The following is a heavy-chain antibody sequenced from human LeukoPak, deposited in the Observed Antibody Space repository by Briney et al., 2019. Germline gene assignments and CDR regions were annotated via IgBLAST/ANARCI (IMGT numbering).Heavy chain of an antibody. D-gene: IGHD6-13*01. V-gene: IGHV3-23*01. J-gene: IGHJ4*02. CDR1: GFTFSSYA. Sequence: GGSLRLSCAASGFTFSSYAMSWVRQAPGKGLEWVSAISGSGGSTYYADFVKGRFTISRDNSKNTVYLQLNSLRAEDTAVYYCATTGGSWYDGSFDYWGQGTLVTVSS. CDR2: ISGSGGST. CDR3: ATTGGSWYDGSFDY.